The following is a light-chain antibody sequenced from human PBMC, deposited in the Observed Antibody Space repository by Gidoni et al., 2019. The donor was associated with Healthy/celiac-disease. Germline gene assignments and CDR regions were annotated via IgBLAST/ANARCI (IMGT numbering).Light chain of an antibody. Sequence: SYELTQPPSVSVSPGQPASITCSGDNLGDKYACWSQQKPGQSPVLVIYQDSKRPSGIPERFSGSNSGNTATLTISGTQAMDEADYYCQAWDSSTAVFGGGTKLTVL. CDR3: QAWDSSTAV. J-gene: IGLJ2*01. CDR1: NLGDKY. V-gene: IGLV3-1*01. CDR2: QDS.